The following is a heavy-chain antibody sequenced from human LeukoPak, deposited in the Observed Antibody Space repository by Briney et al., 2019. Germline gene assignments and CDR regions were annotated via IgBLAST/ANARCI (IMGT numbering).Heavy chain of an antibody. CDR1: GDSISSYY. CDR3: ARDSGCSGGTCYPYYYGMDV. J-gene: IGHJ6*02. V-gene: IGHV4-59*01. CDR2: VYYSGTT. Sequence: PSETLSLTCNVSGDSISSYYWSWTRQPPGKGLEWIGYVYYSGTTNYNPSLKSRVTISVDTSRNQFSLKLSSVTAADTAVYYCARDSGCSGGTCYPYYYGMDVWGQGTTVTVSS. D-gene: IGHD2-15*01.